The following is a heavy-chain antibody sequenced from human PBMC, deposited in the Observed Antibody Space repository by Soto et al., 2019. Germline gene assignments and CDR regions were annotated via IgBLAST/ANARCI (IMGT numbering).Heavy chain of an antibody. CDR1: GFTFSDDY. CDR2: MSGSGLTI. Sequence: GGSLRLSCAASGFTFSDDYMSWIRPPPGKGLGWGSYMSGSGLTIYDVDSVKCRFTISRDNAKNSLYLQMTRLRAEDTAVHYCARGKPKKSFDWSKEYYVDYWGQGTLVTVSS. V-gene: IGHV3-11*01. D-gene: IGHD3-9*01. J-gene: IGHJ4*02. CDR3: ARGKPKKSFDWSKEYYVDY.